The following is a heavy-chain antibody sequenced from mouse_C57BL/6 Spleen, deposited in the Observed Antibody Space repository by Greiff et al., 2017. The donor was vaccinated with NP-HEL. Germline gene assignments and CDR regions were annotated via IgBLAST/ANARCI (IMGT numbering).Heavy chain of an antibody. CDR2: ISDGGSYT. D-gene: IGHD2-3*01. V-gene: IGHV5-4*03. J-gene: IGHJ3*01. CDR3: ARAFYDGYTLFAY. CDR1: GFTFSSYA. Sequence: EVKLVESGGGLVKPGGSLKLSCAASGFTFSSYAMSWVRQTPEKRLEWVATISDGGSYTYYPDNVKGRFTISRDNAKNNLYLQMSHLKSEDTAMYYCARAFYDGYTLFAYWGQGTLVTVSA.